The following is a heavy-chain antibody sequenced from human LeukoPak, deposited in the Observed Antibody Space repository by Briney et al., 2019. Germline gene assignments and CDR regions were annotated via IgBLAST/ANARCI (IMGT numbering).Heavy chain of an antibody. D-gene: IGHD4-17*01. CDR2: IYYCGST. V-gene: IGHV4-59*01. J-gene: IGHJ5*02. CDR3: ASSTVTSDWFDP. Sequence: SQTLSLTCTVSGDSISSYYWGWIRQPPGKGLEWIGYIYYCGSTNYNPSLKSRVTISVDTSKNQFSLKLSSVTAADTAVYYCASSTVTSDWFDPWGQGTLVTVSS. CDR1: GDSISSYY.